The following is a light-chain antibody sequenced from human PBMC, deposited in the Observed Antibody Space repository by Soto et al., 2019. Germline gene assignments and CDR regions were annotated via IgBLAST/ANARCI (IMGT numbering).Light chain of an antibody. V-gene: IGKV1-39*01. J-gene: IGKJ1*01. CDR2: SAS. CDR1: QTINTY. CDR3: QQTYSSAPWT. Sequence: DIQMTQSPSSLSASVGDRVTINCRASQTINTYLNWYQHKPGQAPKVLIFSASTLQAGVPSRFRGSGSGTEFILTISSLQPEDSATYYCQQTYSSAPWTFGQGTRVQIK.